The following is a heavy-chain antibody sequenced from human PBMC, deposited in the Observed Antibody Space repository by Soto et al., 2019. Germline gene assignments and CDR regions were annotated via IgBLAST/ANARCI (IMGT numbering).Heavy chain of an antibody. CDR2: ISSTTNYI. CDR3: ARESEDLTSNFDY. Sequence: RLSCAASGFTCTRYSMNWVRQAPGKGLEWVSSISSTTNYIYYGDSMKGRFTISRDNGKNSLYLEIHSLGAEDTAVYYCARESEDLTSNFDYWGQGTLVTVYS. J-gene: IGHJ4*02. CDR1: GFTCTRYS. V-gene: IGHV3-21*06.